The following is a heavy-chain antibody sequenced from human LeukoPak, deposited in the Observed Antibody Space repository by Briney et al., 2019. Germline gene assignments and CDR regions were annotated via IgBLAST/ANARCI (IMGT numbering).Heavy chain of an antibody. J-gene: IGHJ4*02. CDR3: AREYSSGWPQTPYYFDY. Sequence: SETLSLTCNVSGASMSNYYWVWIRQPPGKGLERIGSIYHSGTTYSGSTYYNPSLKSRVTISLDTSKNQFSLKLSSVTAADTAVYYCAREYSSGWPQTPYYFDYWGQGTLVTVSS. V-gene: IGHV4-39*07. CDR2: IYHSGTTYSGST. CDR1: GASMSNYY. D-gene: IGHD6-19*01.